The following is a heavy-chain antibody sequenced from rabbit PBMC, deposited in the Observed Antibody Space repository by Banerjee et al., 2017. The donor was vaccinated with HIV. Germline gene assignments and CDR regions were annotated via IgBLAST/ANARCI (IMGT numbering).Heavy chain of an antibody. V-gene: IGHV1S40*01. Sequence: QSLEESGGDLVKPGASLTLTCTASGFSFSSSYWICWVRQAPGKGLEWIACIYAGSSTSTYYASWAKGRFTISKTSSTTVTLQMTSLTAADTATYFCARADSRYNYAMYLWGPGTLVTVS. CDR1: GFSFSSSYW. D-gene: IGHD3-1*01. CDR2: IYAGSSTST. J-gene: IGHJ6*01. CDR3: ARADSRYNYAMYL.